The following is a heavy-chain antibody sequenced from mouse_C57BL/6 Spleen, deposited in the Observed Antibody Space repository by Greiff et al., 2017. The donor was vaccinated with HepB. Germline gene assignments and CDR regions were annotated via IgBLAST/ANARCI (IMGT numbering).Heavy chain of an antibody. CDR1: GYTFTSYW. CDR2: IYPGNSDT. D-gene: IGHD2-1*01. J-gene: IGHJ2*01. CDR3: TREGEYGNYAY. Sequence: EVQLQQSGTVLARPGASVKMSCKTSGYTFTSYWMHWVKQRPGQGQEWIGDIYPGNSDTSYNQKFKGKAKLTAVTSASTAYMELSSLTNADSAVYYCTREGEYGNYAYWGQGTTLTVSS. V-gene: IGHV1-5*01.